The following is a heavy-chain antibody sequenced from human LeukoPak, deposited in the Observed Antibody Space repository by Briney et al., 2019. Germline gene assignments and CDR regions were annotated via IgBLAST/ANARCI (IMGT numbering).Heavy chain of an antibody. V-gene: IGHV4-30-2*01. D-gene: IGHD3-22*01. CDR1: GGSISSGGYS. CDR3: RVGGPYYDSSGYYLGSAFDI. J-gene: IGHJ3*02. CDR2: IYHSGST. Sequence: SQTLSLTSAVSGGSISSGGYSWSWIRQPPGKGLEWIGYIYHSGSTYYNPSLKSRVTISVDRSKNQFSLKLSSVTAADTAVYYCRVGGPYYDSSGYYLGSAFDIWGQGTMVTVSS.